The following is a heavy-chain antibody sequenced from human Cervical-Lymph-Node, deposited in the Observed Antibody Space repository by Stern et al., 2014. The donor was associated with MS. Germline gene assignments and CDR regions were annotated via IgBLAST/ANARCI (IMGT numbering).Heavy chain of an antibody. CDR3: AGPRYNS. CDR2: IIPMFCTA. J-gene: IGHJ4*02. Sequence: QVQLVQSGAEVKQPGSSVKVSCKASGDTFISYAITWVRQAPGQGLEWMGDIIPMFCTANYAPKFQCTVAVYAGNNTHKALMEVNSLNSEDTAVYYCAGPRYNSWGQGTQVIVSS. V-gene: IGHV1-69*06. D-gene: IGHD3-9*01. CDR1: GDTFISYA.